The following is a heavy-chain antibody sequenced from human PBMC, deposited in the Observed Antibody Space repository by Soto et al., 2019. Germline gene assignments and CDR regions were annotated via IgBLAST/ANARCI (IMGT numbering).Heavy chain of an antibody. CDR1: GFAFSNHW. V-gene: IGHV3-74*01. D-gene: IGHD3-16*01. CDR3: PRVRVAGGGGCAP. Sequence: EVQLVESGGGLVQPGGSLRLSCAASGFAFSNHWMHWFRQAPGKGLVWVSRIRPDGSGSNYADSVQGRFAISRDNAQNGVYRKMNSGRVGDASLYFCPRVRVAGGGGCAPGGKGTLVPASS. J-gene: IGHJ4*02. CDR2: IRPDGSGS.